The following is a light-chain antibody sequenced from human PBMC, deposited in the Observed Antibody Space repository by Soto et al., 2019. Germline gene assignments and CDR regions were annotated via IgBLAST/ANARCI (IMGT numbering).Light chain of an antibody. CDR3: SSYTTSSTYV. J-gene: IGLJ1*01. CDR2: GVT. CDR1: SSDVGGYNY. V-gene: IGLV2-14*03. Sequence: SVLTQPSSVSGSPGQSITISCTGTSSDVGGYNYVSWYQQHPGKAPKLIIYGVTNRPSGVSNRFSASKSGNTASLAISGLQAEDEADYYCSSYTTSSTYVFGTGTKVTVL.